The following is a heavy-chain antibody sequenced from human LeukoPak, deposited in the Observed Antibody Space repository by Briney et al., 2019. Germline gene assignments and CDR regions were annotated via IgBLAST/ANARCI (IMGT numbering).Heavy chain of an antibody. CDR3: ARDLLYSSPGFDY. Sequence: SETLSLTCTVSGGSISSGDFCWSWIRQPPGKGLEWIGYTYYSGSTYYNPSLKSRVTISVDTSKNQFSLKLSSVTAADTVVYYCARDLLYSSPGFDYWGQGTLVTVSS. CDR1: GGSISSGDFC. V-gene: IGHV4-30-4*08. J-gene: IGHJ4*02. CDR2: TYYSGST. D-gene: IGHD6-13*01.